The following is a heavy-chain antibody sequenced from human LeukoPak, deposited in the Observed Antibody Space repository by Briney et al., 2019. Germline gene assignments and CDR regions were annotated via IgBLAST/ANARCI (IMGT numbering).Heavy chain of an antibody. Sequence: SETRSLTCSVSGYSISSGYYWGWIRQPPGKGLEWIANIYHSGSTYYNPSLKSRVTISVDMSKNQFSLKLSSVTAADTAVYYCTRPYYYDSTGSPDYWGQGTLVTVSS. CDR3: TRPYYYDSTGSPDY. CDR2: IYHSGST. D-gene: IGHD3-22*01. V-gene: IGHV4-38-2*02. J-gene: IGHJ4*02. CDR1: GYSISSGYY.